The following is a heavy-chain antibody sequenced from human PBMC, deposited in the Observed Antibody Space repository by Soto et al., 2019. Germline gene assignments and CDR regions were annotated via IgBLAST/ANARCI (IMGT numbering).Heavy chain of an antibody. Sequence: WGSLRLSCAASGFTFRSFTMNWVRQAPGKGLEWVSTISSNSAYIYYTDALRGRFTISRDNAKNSLHLQMNSLRAEDTAVYYCTRDASRDRSARGWFDPWGPGTLVTVSS. CDR3: TRDASRDRSARGWFDP. CDR1: GFTFRSFT. J-gene: IGHJ5*02. D-gene: IGHD3-10*01. V-gene: IGHV3-21*01. CDR2: ISSNSAYI.